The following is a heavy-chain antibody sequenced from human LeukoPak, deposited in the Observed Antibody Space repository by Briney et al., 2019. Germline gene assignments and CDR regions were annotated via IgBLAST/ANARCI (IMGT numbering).Heavy chain of an antibody. D-gene: IGHD1-1*01. CDR1: GGSISSTNYY. Sequence: SETLSLICTVSGGSISSTNYYWGWIRQPPGKGLEWIASIYYSGSTCYNPSLESRVTISIDTSKNQFSLKLSSVTAADTAVYYCATDGNSLNLTEFDYRGPGTPVTASS. CDR2: IYYSGST. CDR3: ATDGNSLNLTEFDY. V-gene: IGHV4-39*07. J-gene: IGHJ4*01.